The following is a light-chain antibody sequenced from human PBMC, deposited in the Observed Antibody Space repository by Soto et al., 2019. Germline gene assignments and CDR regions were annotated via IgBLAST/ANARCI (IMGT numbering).Light chain of an antibody. J-gene: IGLJ2*01. CDR1: NIGSKS. V-gene: IGLV3-21*04. Sequence: SYELTQPPSVSVAPGKTASITCGGNNIGSKSVHWYQQKPGQAPVLVIYYDSDRPSGIPERFSGSNSGNTATLTISRVEAGDEADYCCQVWDSSSDHLVFGGGTKLTVL. CDR3: QVWDSSSDHLV. CDR2: YDS.